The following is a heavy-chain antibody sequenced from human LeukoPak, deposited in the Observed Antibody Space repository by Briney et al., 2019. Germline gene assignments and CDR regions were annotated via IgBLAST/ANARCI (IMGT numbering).Heavy chain of an antibody. CDR2: IYHSGNT. CDR3: ARARTGFDL. V-gene: IGHV4-4*02. CDR1: GAPISSNNW. Sequence: IPSGTLSLTCAVSGAPISSNNWWWFWVRQPPGKGLEWIGEIYHSGNTNYNPSLKSRVTMLIDQSKNQFSLKLSSVTAADSAVYYCARARTGFDLWGQGALVTVSS. J-gene: IGHJ5*02. D-gene: IGHD1-1*01.